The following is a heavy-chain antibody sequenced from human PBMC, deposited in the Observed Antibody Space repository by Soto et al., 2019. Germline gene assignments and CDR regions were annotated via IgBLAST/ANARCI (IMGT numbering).Heavy chain of an antibody. J-gene: IGHJ4*02. CDR1: GFSLSTSGVG. CDR3: AHKATAKLTARVFDY. D-gene: IGHD2-21*02. V-gene: IGHV2-5*02. Sequence: QITLKESGPTLVNPTQTLTLTCTFSGFSLSTSGVGVGWIRQPPGKALEWLAVIYWDDDNRYSPSLRSRLTFTKDTSKNQVVLTITNMDPEDTATYYCAHKATAKLTARVFDYWGQGLLVTVSS. CDR2: IYWDDDN.